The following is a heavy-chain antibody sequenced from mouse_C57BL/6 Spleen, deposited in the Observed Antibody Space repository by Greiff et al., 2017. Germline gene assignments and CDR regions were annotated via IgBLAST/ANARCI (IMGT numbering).Heavy chain of an antibody. V-gene: IGHV5-9-1*02. CDR3: TRVGYYGSREGFAY. CDR2: ISSGGDYI. D-gene: IGHD1-1*01. CDR1: GFTFSSYA. Sequence: EVKLVESGEGLVKPGGSLKLSCAASGFTFSSYAMSWVRQTPEKRLEWVAYISSGGDYIYYADTVKGRFTISRDNARNTLYLQMSSLKSEDTAMYYCTRVGYYGSREGFAYWGQGTLVTVSA. J-gene: IGHJ3*01.